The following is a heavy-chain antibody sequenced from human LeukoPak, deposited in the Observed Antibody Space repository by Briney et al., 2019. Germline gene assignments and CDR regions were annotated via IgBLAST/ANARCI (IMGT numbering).Heavy chain of an antibody. CDR1: GYTLTEVS. CDR3: ATDLAPDSSGSGTR. Sequence: ASVKVSCKVSGYTLTEVSMHWVRQAPGKGLEWMGGFDPEEGETIYAQKFQGRIIMTEDTSTDTGYMELSSLRSEDTAVYYCATDLAPDSSGSGTRWGQGTLVTVSS. D-gene: IGHD3-22*01. J-gene: IGHJ4*02. CDR2: FDPEEGET. V-gene: IGHV1-24*01.